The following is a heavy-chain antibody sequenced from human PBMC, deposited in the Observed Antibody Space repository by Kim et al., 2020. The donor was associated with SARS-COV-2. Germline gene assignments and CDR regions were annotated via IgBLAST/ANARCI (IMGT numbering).Heavy chain of an antibody. D-gene: IGHD5-12*01. J-gene: IGHJ4*02. Sequence: SYAQKFQGRVTMTRDTSTSTVYMELSSLRSEDTAVYYCARDREMATNLDYWGQGTLVTVSS. V-gene: IGHV1-46*01. CDR3: ARDREMATNLDY.